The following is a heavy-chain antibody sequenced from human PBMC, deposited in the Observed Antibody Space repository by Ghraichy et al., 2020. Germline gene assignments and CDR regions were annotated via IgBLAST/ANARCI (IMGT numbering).Heavy chain of an antibody. V-gene: IGHV3-33*01. J-gene: IGHJ4*02. Sequence: GGSLRLSCAASGFTFSSYGMHWVRQAPGKGLEWVAVIWYDGSNKYYADSVKGRFTISRDNSKNTLYLQMNSLRAEDTAVYYCARDRRGPVRGVAYFDYWGQGTLVTVSS. CDR2: IWYDGSNK. CDR1: GFTFSSYG. CDR3: ARDRRGPVRGVAYFDY. D-gene: IGHD3-10*01.